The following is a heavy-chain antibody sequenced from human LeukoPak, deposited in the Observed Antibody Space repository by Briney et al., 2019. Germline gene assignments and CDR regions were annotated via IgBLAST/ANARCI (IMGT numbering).Heavy chain of an antibody. CDR1: GFTFSSYA. CDR2: ISGSGGST. CDR3: ARYLAGYFDY. Sequence: GGSLRLSCAASGFTFSSYAMSWVRQAPGEGLEWVSAISGSGGSTYYADSEKGRFTISRDNSKNTLYLQMNSLRAEDTAVYYCARYLAGYFDYWGQGTLVTVSS. J-gene: IGHJ4*02. D-gene: IGHD2-2*02. V-gene: IGHV3-23*01.